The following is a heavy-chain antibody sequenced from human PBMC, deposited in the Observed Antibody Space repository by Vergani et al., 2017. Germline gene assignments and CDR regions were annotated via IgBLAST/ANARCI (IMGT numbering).Heavy chain of an antibody. V-gene: IGHV5-51*01. CDR2: IYPADSDT. CDR1: EYSFGNYW. CDR3: ARHTTYTDS. J-gene: IGHJ4*02. D-gene: IGHD1-1*01. Sequence: EVELVQSGPEMRKPGESLKISCKGSEYSFGNYWIGWVRQMPGKGLEWMGIIYPADSDTRYSPSFQGLVTISADKSISTAFLQWHSLKASDTALYYCARHTTYTDSWGQGTLVTVSS.